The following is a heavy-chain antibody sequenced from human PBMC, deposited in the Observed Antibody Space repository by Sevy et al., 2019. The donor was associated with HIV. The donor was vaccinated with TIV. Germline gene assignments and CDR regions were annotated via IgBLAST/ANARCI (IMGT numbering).Heavy chain of an antibody. Sequence: SETLSLTCTVSGGSISSYYWSWIRQPPGKGLEWIGYIYYSGSTNYNPSLKSRVTISVDTSKNQFSLKLSSVTAADTAVYYCARAVGYSYGRKDYYGMDVWGQRTTVTVSS. CDR2: IYYSGST. D-gene: IGHD5-18*01. CDR1: GGSISSYY. CDR3: ARAVGYSYGRKDYYGMDV. J-gene: IGHJ6*02. V-gene: IGHV4-59*01.